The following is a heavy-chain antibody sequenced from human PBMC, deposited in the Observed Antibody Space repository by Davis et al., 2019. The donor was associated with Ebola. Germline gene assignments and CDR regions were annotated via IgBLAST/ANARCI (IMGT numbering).Heavy chain of an antibody. Sequence: GESLKISCAASGFTFSSFAMSWVRQAPGKGLEWVSASSGSGGTTYYSDSVKGRFTISRDNGKNTLYLQMNSLRAEDTAVYYCAKIHDYGGNWHLFYGMDVWGQGTTVTVSS. CDR3: AKIHDYGGNWHLFYGMDV. CDR2: SSGSGGTT. D-gene: IGHD4-23*01. CDR1: GFTFSSFA. V-gene: IGHV3-23*01. J-gene: IGHJ6*02.